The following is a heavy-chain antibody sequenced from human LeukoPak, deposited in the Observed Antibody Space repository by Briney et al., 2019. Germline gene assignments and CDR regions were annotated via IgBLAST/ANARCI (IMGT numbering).Heavy chain of an antibody. D-gene: IGHD6-19*01. V-gene: IGHV3-66*01. CDR1: RFTVNNNY. J-gene: IGHJ3*01. CDR3: ARGGLDSSGWYHAFHV. CDR2: IYSGGST. Sequence: GGSLRLSCAASRFTVNNNYMTWVRQAPGKGLEWVSVIYSGGSTYYGDSVKGRFTISRDNSKNTLYLQMNSLRAEDTAVYYCARGGLDSSGWYHAFHVWGQGTMVTVSS.